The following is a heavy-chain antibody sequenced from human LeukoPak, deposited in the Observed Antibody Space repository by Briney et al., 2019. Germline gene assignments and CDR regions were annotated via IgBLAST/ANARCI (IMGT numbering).Heavy chain of an antibody. J-gene: IGHJ3*02. CDR2: ISGSGGRT. V-gene: IGHV3-23*01. Sequence: GGSLRLSCAASGFTFSSYAMSWVRQAPGKGLEWVSAISGSGGRTYYADSVKGRFTISRDNSKNTLFLQMNSLRAEDTAVYYCALNGREVPSGAFDIWGQGTMVTVSS. CDR3: ALNGREVPSGAFDI. D-gene: IGHD1-1*01. CDR1: GFTFSSYA.